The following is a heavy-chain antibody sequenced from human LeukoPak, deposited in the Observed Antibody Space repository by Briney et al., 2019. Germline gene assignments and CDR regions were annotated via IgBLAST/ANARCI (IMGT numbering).Heavy chain of an antibody. Sequence: SETLSLTCTVSGGSISSHYWSWIRQPPGKGLEWIGSIYYSGSTYYNPSLKSRVTISVDTSKNQFSLKLSSVTAADTAVYYCARHVWNYYIFDYWGQGTLVTVSS. CDR3: ARHVWNYYIFDY. CDR1: GGSISSHY. CDR2: IYYSGST. V-gene: IGHV4-39*01. D-gene: IGHD3-22*01. J-gene: IGHJ4*02.